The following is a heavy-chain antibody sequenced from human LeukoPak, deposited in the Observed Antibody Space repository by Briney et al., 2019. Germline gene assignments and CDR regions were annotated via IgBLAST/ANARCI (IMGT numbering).Heavy chain of an antibody. Sequence: PGRSLRLSCAASGFTFSSYGMHWVRQAPGKGLEWVAFIRYDGSNKYYADSVKGRFTISRDNSKNTLYLQMNSLRAEDMAVYYCAKRRLRKYDAFDIWGQGTMVTVSS. J-gene: IGHJ3*02. V-gene: IGHV3-30*02. CDR1: GFTFSSYG. CDR3: AKRRLRKYDAFDI. D-gene: IGHD1-14*01. CDR2: IRYDGSNK.